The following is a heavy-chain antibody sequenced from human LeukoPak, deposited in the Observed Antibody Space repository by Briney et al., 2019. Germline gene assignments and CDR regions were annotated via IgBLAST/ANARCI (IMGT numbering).Heavy chain of an antibody. J-gene: IGHJ4*02. D-gene: IGHD3-22*01. Sequence: PGGSLRLSCAASGFSFSNYGMTWVRQAPGKGLEWVSAISGSGGSTYFADSVKGRFTISRDNSKNTLYLQMNSLRAEDTAVYFCARDGPDNYDSGSFDYWGQGTLVTVSS. V-gene: IGHV3-23*01. CDR3: ARDGPDNYDSGSFDY. CDR2: ISGSGGST. CDR1: GFSFSNYG.